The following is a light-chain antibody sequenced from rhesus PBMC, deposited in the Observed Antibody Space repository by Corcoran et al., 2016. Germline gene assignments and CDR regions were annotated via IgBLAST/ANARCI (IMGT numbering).Light chain of an antibody. Sequence: AALTKPRSVSGSPGQSVTIACTGSGSDIGAYNYVSWYQHHPGTAPKLMIYEVTKRPSGVSDRFSGSKSGNTASLPISGLQPEDEAAYFCSSQAGSDTYIFGGGTRPTVL. CDR2: EVT. J-gene: IGLJ1*01. CDR3: SSQAGSDTYI. CDR1: GSDIGAYNY. V-gene: IGLV2-32*02.